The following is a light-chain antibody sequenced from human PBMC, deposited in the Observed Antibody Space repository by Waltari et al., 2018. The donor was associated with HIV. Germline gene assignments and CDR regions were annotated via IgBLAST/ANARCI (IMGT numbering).Light chain of an antibody. V-gene: IGLV3-1*01. CDR2: QHA. Sequence: SFDLTQPPSVSVSPGQTAIITCSGDQLGSEYTSWSHQRPGQSPVLVIYQHAKRPSGIPERFSGSKSGKTATLTISGTQPMDEADYYCQAWDFITAVFGGGTKLTVL. CDR3: QAWDFITAV. CDR1: QLGSEY. J-gene: IGLJ2*01.